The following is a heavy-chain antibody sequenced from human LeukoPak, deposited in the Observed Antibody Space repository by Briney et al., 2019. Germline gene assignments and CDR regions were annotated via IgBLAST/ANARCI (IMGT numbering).Heavy chain of an antibody. CDR2: ISHDGSNK. CDR3: ARDLLGRYCSSTSCYYDYYYYGMDV. Sequence: PGGSLRLSCAAFGFTFSSYAMHWVRQAPGKGLEWVAVISHDGSNKYYADSVKGRFTISRDNSKNTLYLQMNSLRAEDTAVYCCARDLLGRYCSSTSCYYDYYYYGMDVWGQGTTVTVSS. V-gene: IGHV3-30-3*01. J-gene: IGHJ6*02. CDR1: GFTFSSYA. D-gene: IGHD2-2*01.